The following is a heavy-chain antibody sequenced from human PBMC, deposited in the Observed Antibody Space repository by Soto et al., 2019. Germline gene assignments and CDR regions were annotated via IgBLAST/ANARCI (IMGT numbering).Heavy chain of an antibody. D-gene: IGHD3-10*01. CDR3: ARALFPLNYYGSGSSRYYFDY. J-gene: IGHJ4*02. V-gene: IGHV4-34*01. Sequence: QVQLQQWGAGLLKPSETLSLTCAVYGGSFSGYYWSWIRQPPGKGLEWIGEINHSGSTNYNPSLKSRGTISVDTSKNQFSLTLRSVTSADTSVYYCARALFPLNYYGSGSSRYYFDYWGQGTLVTVSS. CDR1: GGSFSGYY. CDR2: INHSGST.